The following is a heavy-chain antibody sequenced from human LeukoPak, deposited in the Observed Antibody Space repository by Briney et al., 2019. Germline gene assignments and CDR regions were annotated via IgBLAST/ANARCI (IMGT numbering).Heavy chain of an antibody. D-gene: IGHD3-10*01. CDR3: ARDNPNRSGGYFIGGFDP. Sequence: SQTLSLTCTVSGGSISSGYYYWSWIRQPAGKGLEWIGRISTSGSTNYNPSLKSRVTISVDTSKNQFSLKLSSVTAADTAVYYCARDNPNRSGGYFIGGFDPWGQGTLVTVSS. V-gene: IGHV4-61*02. J-gene: IGHJ5*02. CDR2: ISTSGST. CDR1: GGSISSGYYY.